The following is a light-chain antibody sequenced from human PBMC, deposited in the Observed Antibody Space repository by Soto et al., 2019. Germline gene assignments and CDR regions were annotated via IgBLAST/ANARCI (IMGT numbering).Light chain of an antibody. V-gene: IGKV3-11*01. CDR1: QSASSC. CDR2: DAS. CDR3: QQRSNWPWT. Sequence: DIVLTQSPSTLSLSLGDRATLSCRASQSASSCLAWYQQKPGQAPRLLIYDASNRATGIPARFSGSGSGTDFTLTISSLEPEDFAVYYCQQRSNWPWTFGQGTKVDIK. J-gene: IGKJ1*01.